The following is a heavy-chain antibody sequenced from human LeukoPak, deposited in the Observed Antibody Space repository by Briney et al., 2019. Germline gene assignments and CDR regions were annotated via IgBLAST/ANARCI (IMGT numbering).Heavy chain of an antibody. V-gene: IGHV3-7*01. CDR1: GFTFTTYW. CDR3: ARVGAGRSDY. CDR2: IKQDGSEK. J-gene: IGHJ4*02. Sequence: PGESLRLSCAASGFTFTTYWMSWVRQAPGKGLEWVANIKQDGSEKYYVDSVKGRFTISRDNAKNSLYLQMNSLRAEDTAVYYCARVGAGRSDYWGQGTLVTVSS. D-gene: IGHD3-16*01.